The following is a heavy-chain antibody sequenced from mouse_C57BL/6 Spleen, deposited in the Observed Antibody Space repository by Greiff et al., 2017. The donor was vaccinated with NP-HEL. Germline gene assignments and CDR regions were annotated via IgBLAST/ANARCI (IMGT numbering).Heavy chain of an antibody. V-gene: IGHV1-26*01. CDR2: INPNNGGT. J-gene: IGHJ3*01. Sequence: VQLQQSGPELVKPGASVKISCKASGYTFTDYYMNWVKQSHGKSLEWIGDINPNNGGTSYNQKFKGKATLTVDKSSSTAYMELRSLTSEDSAVYYCARAGTSWFACWGKGTLVTVSA. CDR3: ARAGTSWFAC. D-gene: IGHD3-3*01. CDR1: GYTFTDYY.